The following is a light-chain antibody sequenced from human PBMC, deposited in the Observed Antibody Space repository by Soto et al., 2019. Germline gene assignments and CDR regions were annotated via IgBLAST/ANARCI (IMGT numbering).Light chain of an antibody. CDR1: SSDVGGYNY. CDR3: SSYTSSSIWV. CDR2: DVS. V-gene: IGLV2-14*01. Sequence: QSALTQPASVSGSPGQSITISCTGTSSDVGGYNYVSWYQQHPGKAPKLMIYDVSNRPSGVSNRFSGSKSGNTASLTISGLQVEDEAEYYCSSYTSSSIWVFGGGTKVTVL. J-gene: IGLJ3*02.